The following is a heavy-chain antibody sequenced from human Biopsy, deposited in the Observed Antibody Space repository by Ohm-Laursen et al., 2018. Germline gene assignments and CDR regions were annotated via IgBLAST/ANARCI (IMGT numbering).Heavy chain of an antibody. CDR1: GFNFDDFA. D-gene: IGHD5-24*01. J-gene: IGHJ3*02. CDR3: AKGQAPDGYNYAFDI. V-gene: IGHV3-9*01. Sequence: RSLRLSCAASGFNFDDFAMHWVRQTPGKGLGWVSGISWNSGRIAYADSVKGRFTIFRDNAKNSLYLQMNSLRAEDTALYYCAKGQAPDGYNYAFDIWGQGTMLTVSS. CDR2: ISWNSGRI.